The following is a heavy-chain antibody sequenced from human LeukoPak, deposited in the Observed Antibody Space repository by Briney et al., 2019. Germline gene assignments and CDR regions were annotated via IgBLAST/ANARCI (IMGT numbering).Heavy chain of an antibody. CDR1: GFTFSSYS. D-gene: IGHD5-18*01. V-gene: IGHV3-48*01. CDR2: ISSSSSTI. J-gene: IGHJ4*02. CDR3: AREGTAMDFDY. Sequence: GSLRLSCAASGFTFSSYSMNWVRQAPGKGLEWVSYISSSSSTIYYADSVKGRFTISRDNAKNSLYLQMNSLRAEDTAVYYCAREGTAMDFDYWSQGTLVTVSS.